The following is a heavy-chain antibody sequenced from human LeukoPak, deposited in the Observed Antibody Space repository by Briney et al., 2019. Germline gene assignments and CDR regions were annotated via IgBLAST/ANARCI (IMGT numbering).Heavy chain of an antibody. Sequence: SETLSLTCTVSGGSISSSSYCWGWIRQPPGKGLEWIGSIYYSGSTYYNPSLKSRVTISVDTSKNQFSLKLSSVTAADTAVYYCARRLNKYSIYDYWGQGTLVTVSS. CDR2: IYYSGST. J-gene: IGHJ4*02. CDR3: ARRLNKYSIYDY. V-gene: IGHV4-39*01. D-gene: IGHD4-11*01. CDR1: GGSISSSSYC.